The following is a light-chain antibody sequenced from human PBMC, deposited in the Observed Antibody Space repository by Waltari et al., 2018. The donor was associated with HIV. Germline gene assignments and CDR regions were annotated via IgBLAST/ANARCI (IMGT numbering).Light chain of an antibody. V-gene: IGKV3-15*01. CDR3: QQYNNWPRT. J-gene: IGKJ1*01. CDR2: GAS. CDR1: QNVITN. Sequence: MTQSPATLSVSPGERVTLSCRASQNVITNLAWYQQKPGQAPRLLIYGASTRATGVPPRFSGGGSGTEFPLTIGSLQSEDFAFYYCQQYNNWPRTFGQGAKVEVK.